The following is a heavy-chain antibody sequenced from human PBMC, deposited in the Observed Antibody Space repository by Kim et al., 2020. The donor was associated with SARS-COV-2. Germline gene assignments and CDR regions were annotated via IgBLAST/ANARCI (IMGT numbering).Heavy chain of an antibody. CDR2: ISSSSSTI. V-gene: IGHV3-48*04. CDR1: GFTFSSYS. CDR3: AGGGRGLGLRAYYDILTGYYNSFDY. J-gene: IGHJ4*02. Sequence: GGSLRLSCAASGFTFSSYSMNWVRQAPGKGLEWVSYISSSSSTIYYADSVKGRFTISRDNAKNSLYLQMNSLRAEDTAVYYCAGGGRGLGLRAYYDILTGYYNSFDYWGQGTLVTVSS. D-gene: IGHD3-9*01.